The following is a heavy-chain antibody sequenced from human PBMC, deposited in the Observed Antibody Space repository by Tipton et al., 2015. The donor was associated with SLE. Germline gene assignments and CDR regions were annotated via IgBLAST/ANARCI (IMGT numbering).Heavy chain of an antibody. V-gene: IGHV4-59*08. D-gene: IGHD2-2*01. Sequence: LRLSCTVSGGSISSYYWSWIRQPPGKGLEWIGYIYYSGSTNYNPSLKSRVTISVDTSKNQFSLKLGSVTAADTAVYYCASPLCSSTSCRGDAFDIWGQGTMVTVSS. CDR3: ASPLCSSTSCRGDAFDI. CDR1: GGSISSYY. J-gene: IGHJ3*02. CDR2: IYYSGST.